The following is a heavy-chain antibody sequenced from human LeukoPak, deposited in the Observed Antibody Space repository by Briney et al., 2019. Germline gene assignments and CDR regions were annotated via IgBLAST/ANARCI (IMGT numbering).Heavy chain of an antibody. J-gene: IGHJ4*02. CDR3: GKDQDSGYDCFVLLRH. V-gene: IGHV3-23*01. D-gene: IGHD5-12*01. Sequence: GWALPLPRLASGCTFSSYGMAWVGQAAGRGRAWVSATSGSGGTTYYADSVKGRFTISRDNSNNTLYLQMNSLGAEDTAVYYCGKDQDSGYDCFVLLRHWGQGTLVTVSS. CDR1: GCTFSSYG. CDR2: TSGSGGTT.